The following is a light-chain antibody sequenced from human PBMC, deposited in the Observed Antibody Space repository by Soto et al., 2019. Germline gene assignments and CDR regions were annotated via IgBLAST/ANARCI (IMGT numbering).Light chain of an antibody. V-gene: IGKV3-15*01. CDR2: GVS. CDR1: QSVSSN. J-gene: IGKJ5*01. CDR3: QQYNNWIIT. Sequence: EVVMTQSPDTVSVSPGESATLSCRASQSVSSNLAWYQKKPGQAPRVLIYGVSTRATGIPARFRGSGSGTEFTLTISSLQSEDFAVYYCQQYNNWIITFGQGTRLEIK.